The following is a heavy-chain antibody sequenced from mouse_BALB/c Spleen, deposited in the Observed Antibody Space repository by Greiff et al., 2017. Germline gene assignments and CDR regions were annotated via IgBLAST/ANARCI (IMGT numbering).Heavy chain of an antibody. Sequence: EVKLVESGGDLVKPGGSLKLSCAASGFTFSSYGMSWVRQTPDKRLEWVATISSGGSYTYYPDSVKGRFTISRDNAKNTLYLQMSSLKSEDTAMYYCARHLGNYAWFAYWGQGTLVTVSA. D-gene: IGHD2-1*01. CDR2: ISSGGSYT. V-gene: IGHV5-6*01. CDR1: GFTFSSYG. J-gene: IGHJ3*01. CDR3: ARHLGNYAWFAY.